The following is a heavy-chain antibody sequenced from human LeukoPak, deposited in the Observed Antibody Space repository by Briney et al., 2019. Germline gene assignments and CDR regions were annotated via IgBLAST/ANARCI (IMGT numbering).Heavy chain of an antibody. CDR3: AKTKASGGGGDY. CDR1: GFTFSSYA. CDR2: ISGSGDST. V-gene: IGHV3-23*01. J-gene: IGHJ4*02. Sequence: GGSLRLSCAASGFTFSSYAMSWVRQAPGKGLEWVSTISGSGDSTYYADSVKGRFTISRDNSKNTLYLQMNSLRAEDTAVYYCAKTKASGGGGDYWGQGTLVTVSS. D-gene: IGHD3-10*01.